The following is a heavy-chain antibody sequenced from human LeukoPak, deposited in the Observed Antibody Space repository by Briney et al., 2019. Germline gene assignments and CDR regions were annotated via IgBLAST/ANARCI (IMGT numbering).Heavy chain of an antibody. CDR1: GFTFGDYA. Sequence: GGSLRLSCTASGFTFGDYAMSWVRQAPGKGLEWVGFIRSKAYGGTTEYAASVKGRFTISRDDSKSIAYLQMNSLKTEGTAVYYCTRVESSRGVDYWGQGTLVTVSS. CDR3: TRVESSRGVDY. V-gene: IGHV3-49*04. CDR2: IRSKAYGGTT. J-gene: IGHJ4*02. D-gene: IGHD2-2*01.